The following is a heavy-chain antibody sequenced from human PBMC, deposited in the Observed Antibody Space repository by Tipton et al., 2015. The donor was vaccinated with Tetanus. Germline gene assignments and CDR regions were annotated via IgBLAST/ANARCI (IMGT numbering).Heavy chain of an antibody. V-gene: IGHV4-39*07. CDR1: GSSITSTTHY. Sequence: TLSLTCTVSGSSITSTTHYWGWIRQAPGKGLEWIGIIYYSGSTNYNPALKSRVTISMDTSKNQISLNLTSVTAADTAVYFCARRSYCTSTRCFDAFDLWGPGTRVTVSS. J-gene: IGHJ3*01. CDR3: ARRSYCTSTRCFDAFDL. CDR2: IYYSGST. D-gene: IGHD2-8*01.